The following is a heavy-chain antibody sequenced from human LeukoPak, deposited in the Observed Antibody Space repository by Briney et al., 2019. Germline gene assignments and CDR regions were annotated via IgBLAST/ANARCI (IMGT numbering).Heavy chain of an antibody. CDR3: ARAPKDCSGGSCYFPGY. CDR1: GFTFSSYS. J-gene: IGHJ4*02. CDR2: ISSSSSTI. Sequence: GGSLRLSCAASGFTFSSYSMNWVRQAPGKGLEWVSYISSSSSTIYYADSVKGRFTISRDNAKNSLYLQMDSLRAEDTAVYYCARAPKDCSGGSCYFPGYWGQGTLVTVSS. V-gene: IGHV3-48*01. D-gene: IGHD2-15*01.